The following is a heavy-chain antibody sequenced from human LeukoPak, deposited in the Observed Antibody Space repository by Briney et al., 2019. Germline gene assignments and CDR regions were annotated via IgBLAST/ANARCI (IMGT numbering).Heavy chain of an antibody. CDR2: ISDGGGPT. CDR3: AKRPSSNTTGSASPFDI. CDR1: GFTFSSLA. J-gene: IGHJ3*02. Sequence: GGSLRLSCAASGFTFSSLAMSWVRQAPGKGLEWVSAISDGGGPTFYADSGKGGFAISTDNAKNTLFLQMNSLRAEDKALYYCAKRPSSNTTGSASPFDIWGQGTMVTVSS. D-gene: IGHD2-2*01. V-gene: IGHV3-23*01.